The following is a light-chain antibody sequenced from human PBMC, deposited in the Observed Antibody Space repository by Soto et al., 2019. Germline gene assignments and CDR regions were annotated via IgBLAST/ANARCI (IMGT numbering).Light chain of an antibody. V-gene: IGKV3D-15*01. J-gene: IGKJ1*01. CDR3: QLYINWPPWT. Sequence: EIVMTQSPATLSVSPGERATLSCRASQSVSSNLAWYQQKPGQAPRLLIYGASTRATGIPARFSGSGSGTEFPHTISSLQSEDYAVYYCQLYINWPPWTCGKGTKVEIK. CDR2: GAS. CDR1: QSVSSN.